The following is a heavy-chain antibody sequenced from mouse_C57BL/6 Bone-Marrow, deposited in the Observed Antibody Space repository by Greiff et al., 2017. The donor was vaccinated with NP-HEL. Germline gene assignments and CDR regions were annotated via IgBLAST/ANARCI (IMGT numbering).Heavy chain of an antibody. J-gene: IGHJ4*01. CDR1: GYSITSGYY. CDR2: ISYDGSN. D-gene: IGHD1-1*01. Sequence: EESGPGLVKPSQSLSLTCSVTGYSITSGYYWNWIRQFPGNKLEWMGYISYDGSNNYNPSLKNRISITRDTSKNQFFLKLNSVTTEDTATYYCARGPYYCGKGSYAMDYWGQGTSVTVSS. V-gene: IGHV3-6*01. CDR3: ARGPYYCGKGSYAMDY.